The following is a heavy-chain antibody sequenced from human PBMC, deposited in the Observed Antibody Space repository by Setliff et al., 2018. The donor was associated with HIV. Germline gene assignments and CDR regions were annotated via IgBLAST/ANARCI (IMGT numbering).Heavy chain of an antibody. V-gene: IGHV4-61*02. J-gene: IGHJ4*02. CDR1: GGSISSGSYY. CDR3: AIRGAYGYDYFDY. Sequence: SETLSLTCTVSGGSISSGSYYWNWIRQPAGKGLEWIGRIYASGRTNYNPPLERRVTISLDTSKNQFSLKLNSVTAADTAVYYCAIRGAYGYDYFDYWGPGILVTVSS. CDR2: IYASGRT. D-gene: IGHD5-12*01.